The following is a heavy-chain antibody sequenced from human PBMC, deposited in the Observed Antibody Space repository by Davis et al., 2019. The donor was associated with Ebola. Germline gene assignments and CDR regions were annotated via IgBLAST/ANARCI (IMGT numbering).Heavy chain of an antibody. D-gene: IGHD2-2*01. V-gene: IGHV4-34*01. CDR3: ARVEGYCSSTSCWDWFDP. J-gene: IGHJ5*02. CDR1: GGSFSGYY. CDR2: INHSGST. Sequence: PSETLSLTCAVYGGSFSGYYWSWIRQPPGKGLEWIGEINHSGSTNYNPSLKSRVTISVDTSKNQFSLKLSSVTAADTAVYYCARVEGYCSSTSCWDWFDPWGQGTLVTVSS.